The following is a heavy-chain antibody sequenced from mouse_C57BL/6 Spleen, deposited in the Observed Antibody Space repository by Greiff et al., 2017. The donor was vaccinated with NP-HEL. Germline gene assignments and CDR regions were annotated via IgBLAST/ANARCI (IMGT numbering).Heavy chain of an antibody. CDR1: GYAFSSSW. J-gene: IGHJ1*03. V-gene: IGHV1-82*01. Sequence: VHLVESGPELVKPGASVKISCKASGYAFSSSWMNWVKQRPGKGLEWIGRIYPGDGDTNYNGKFKGKATLTADKSSSTAYMQLSSLTSEDSAVYFCARPASYYGSSYWYFDVWGTGTTVTVSS. D-gene: IGHD1-1*01. CDR2: IYPGDGDT. CDR3: ARPASYYGSSYWYFDV.